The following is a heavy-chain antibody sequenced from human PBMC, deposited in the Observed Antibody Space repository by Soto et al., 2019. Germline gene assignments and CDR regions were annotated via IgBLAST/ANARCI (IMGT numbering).Heavy chain of an antibody. Sequence: PGGSLRLSCAGSGFTFSSYSMNWVRQAPGKGLEWVSSISSSSSYIYYADSVKGRFTIPRDNAKNSLYLQMNSLRAEDTAVYYCARDDYGDSHYYYYYGMDVWGQGTTVTVSS. D-gene: IGHD4-17*01. CDR2: ISSSSSYI. V-gene: IGHV3-21*01. CDR1: GFTFSSYS. CDR3: ARDDYGDSHYYYYYGMDV. J-gene: IGHJ6*02.